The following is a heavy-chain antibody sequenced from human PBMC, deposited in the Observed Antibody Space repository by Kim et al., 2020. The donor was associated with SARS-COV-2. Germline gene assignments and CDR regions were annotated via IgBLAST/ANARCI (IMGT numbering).Heavy chain of an antibody. J-gene: IGHJ6*02. D-gene: IGHD3-10*01. V-gene: IGHV3-15*01. Sequence: GGSLRLSCAASGFTFSNAWMSWVRQAPGKGLEWVGRIKSKTDGGTTDYAAPVKGRFTISRDDSKNTLYLQMNSLKTEDTAVYYCTTVGFGELNPERTTIYYYYGMDVWGQGTTVTVSS. CDR2: IKSKTDGGTT. CDR1: GFTFSNAW. CDR3: TTVGFGELNPERTTIYYYYGMDV.